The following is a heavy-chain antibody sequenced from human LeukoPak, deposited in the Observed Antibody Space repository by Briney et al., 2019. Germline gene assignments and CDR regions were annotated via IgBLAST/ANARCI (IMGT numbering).Heavy chain of an antibody. CDR2: IYPGDSDT. V-gene: IGHV5-51*01. CDR3: ARLLGSGWMRPFDY. CDR1: GYRLTSNW. J-gene: IGHJ4*02. D-gene: IGHD6-19*01. Sequence: GESLKISCKGSGYRLTSNWIGWVRQMPGKGLEWIGIIYPGDSDTRYSPSFQGQVTISADKSINTAYLQWSSLKASDTAVYCCARLLGSGWMRPFDYWGQGTLVTVSS.